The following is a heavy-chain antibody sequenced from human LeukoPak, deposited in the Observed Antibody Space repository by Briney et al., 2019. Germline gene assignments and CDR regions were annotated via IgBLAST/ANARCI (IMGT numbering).Heavy chain of an antibody. Sequence: GGSLRLSCAASGFTFRSYWMTWVRQAPGKGLEWVSAISGSGGSTYYADSVKGRFTISRDNSKNTLYLQMNSLRAEDTAVYYCAKGEYSSSWYGFDYWGQGTLVTVSS. CDR3: AKGEYSSSWYGFDY. V-gene: IGHV3-23*01. CDR2: ISGSGGST. CDR1: GFTFRSYW. D-gene: IGHD6-13*01. J-gene: IGHJ4*02.